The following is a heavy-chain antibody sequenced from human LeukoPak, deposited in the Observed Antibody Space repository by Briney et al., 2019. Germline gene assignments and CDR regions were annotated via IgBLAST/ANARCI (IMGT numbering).Heavy chain of an antibody. Sequence: GGSLRLSCTASGFTFSGYAMNWVRQAPGKGLEWVSTISNSGGSTFYADSVKGRFTISRDNSKNTLYLQMNSLRAEDTAVFHCAKARGSAIYTWYFDYWGQRTLVTVSS. CDR2: ISNSGGST. CDR3: AKARGSAIYTWYFDY. J-gene: IGHJ4*02. CDR1: GFTFSGYA. D-gene: IGHD3-10*01. V-gene: IGHV3-23*01.